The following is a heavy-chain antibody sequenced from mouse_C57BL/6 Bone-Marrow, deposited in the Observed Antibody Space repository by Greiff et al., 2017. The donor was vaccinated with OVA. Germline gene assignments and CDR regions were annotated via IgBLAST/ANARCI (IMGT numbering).Heavy chain of an antibody. CDR2: LNPSSGYT. Sequence: VQLQESGAELAKPGASVKLSCKASGYTFTSYWMHWVKPRPGQGLEWIGYLNPSSGYTKYNQKFKDKATLTVDKSSSTASMQLSSLTSEDSAVYYGARENYGNFYFDYWGQGTTLTVSS. D-gene: IGHD2-1*01. J-gene: IGHJ2*01. CDR1: GYTFTSYW. V-gene: IGHV1-7*01. CDR3: ARENYGNFYFDY.